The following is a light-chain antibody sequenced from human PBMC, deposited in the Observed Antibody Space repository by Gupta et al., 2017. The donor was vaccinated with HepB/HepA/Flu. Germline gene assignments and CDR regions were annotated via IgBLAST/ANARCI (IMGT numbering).Light chain of an antibody. V-gene: IGLV2-14*01. CDR1: NSDVGGYNH. Sequence: QSALIHPASVSGSPGQSITISCTGTNSDVGGYNHVCWYQQYSGKAPKLIIYDVYYRPSGISNRFSGSKSGNKASLTISGLQSEDEANYDCSSYRNTGAVEVFGGGTKLTVL. CDR3: SSYRNTGAVEV. CDR2: DVY. J-gene: IGLJ2*01.